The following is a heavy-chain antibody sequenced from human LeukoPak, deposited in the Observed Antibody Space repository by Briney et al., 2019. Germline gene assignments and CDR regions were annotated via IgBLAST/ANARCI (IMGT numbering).Heavy chain of an antibody. V-gene: IGHV4-38-2*02. Sequence: MPSETLSLTCTVSGYSISSGYYWGWIRQPPGKGLEWTGSVSHSGSTYYNPSLKSRITISVDTSKNQFSLKLSSVTAADTAVYYCARDRSTGTDVGDYWGQGTLVTVSS. CDR2: VSHSGST. CDR3: ARDRSTGTDVGDY. CDR1: GYSISSGYY. J-gene: IGHJ4*02. D-gene: IGHD1-1*01.